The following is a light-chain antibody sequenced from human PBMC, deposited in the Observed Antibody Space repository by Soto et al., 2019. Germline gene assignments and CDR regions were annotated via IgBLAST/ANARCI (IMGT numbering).Light chain of an antibody. CDR2: GAS. CDR1: QNILSN. CDR3: QQYNNWPPVT. J-gene: IGKJ5*01. V-gene: IGKV3-15*01. Sequence: DIVLTQSPATLSLSPGERATLSCRASQNILSNLAWYQQEPGQAPRLLIYGASTRATGIPARFSGSGSGTEFTPAISSLQSEDFALYYCQQYNNWPPVTFGQGTRLEIK.